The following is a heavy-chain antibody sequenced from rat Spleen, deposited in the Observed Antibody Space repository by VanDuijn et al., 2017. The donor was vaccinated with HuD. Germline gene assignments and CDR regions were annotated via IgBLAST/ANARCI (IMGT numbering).Heavy chain of an antibody. CDR3: TRVATFRPFDY. CDR2: IKNTGDTT. J-gene: IGHJ2*01. D-gene: IGHD3-5*01. CDR1: GFTLNNYW. V-gene: IGHV5-31*01. Sequence: EVQLVESGGGLVQPGRPLKLSCVASGFTLNNYWMTWIRQAPGKGLEWVASIKNTGDTTYYPDSVKGRFTISRDNAKSTLYLQMNSLRSEDTATYYCTRVATFRPFDYWGQGVMVTVSS.